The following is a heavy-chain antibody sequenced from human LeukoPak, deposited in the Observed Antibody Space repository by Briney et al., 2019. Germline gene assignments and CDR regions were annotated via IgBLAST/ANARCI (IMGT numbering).Heavy chain of an antibody. CDR2: IYSGGST. CDR3: ARAPSTYSSGWSQIDY. V-gene: IGHV3-53*01. J-gene: IGHJ4*02. CDR1: GFTVSSNY. Sequence: GGSLRLSCAASGFTVSSNYMSWVREAPGKGLEWVSVIYSGGSTYYADSVKGRFTMSRDKSKNTLYLQMNSLRAEDTAVYYCARAPSTYSSGWSQIDYWGQGTLVTVSS. D-gene: IGHD6-19*01.